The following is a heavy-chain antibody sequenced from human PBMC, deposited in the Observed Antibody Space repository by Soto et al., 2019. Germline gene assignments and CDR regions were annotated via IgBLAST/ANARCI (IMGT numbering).Heavy chain of an antibody. CDR3: ARGFCSGGICYPNDF. Sequence: QVQLVQSGAEVKKPGASVKVSCKASGYTFTNYGITWVRQAPGQGLELMGWISAYNGDTNYAQKLKARVTMTTDTSTTTAYMELRGLTSDDTAVYYCARGFCSGGICYPNDFWGQGTLVTVSS. J-gene: IGHJ4*02. V-gene: IGHV1-18*01. CDR2: ISAYNGDT. CDR1: GYTFTNYG. D-gene: IGHD2-15*01.